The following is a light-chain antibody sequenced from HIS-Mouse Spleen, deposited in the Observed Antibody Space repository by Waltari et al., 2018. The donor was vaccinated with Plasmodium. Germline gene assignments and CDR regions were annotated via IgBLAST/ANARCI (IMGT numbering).Light chain of an antibody. CDR3: YSAADNNLV. Sequence: SYELTQPSSVSVSPGQTARITCPGDVLAQTYSRWFQQKPGQAPVLGIYKDSERPSGIPERFSGSSSGTTVTLTISGAQVEDEADYYCYSAADNNLVFGGGTKLTVL. J-gene: IGLJ3*02. CDR1: VLAQTY. V-gene: IGLV3-27*01. CDR2: KDS.